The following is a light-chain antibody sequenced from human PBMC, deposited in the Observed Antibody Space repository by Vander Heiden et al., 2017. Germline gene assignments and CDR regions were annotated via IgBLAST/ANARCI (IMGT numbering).Light chain of an antibody. CDR1: QSISSY. Sequence: IVLTQSPATLSLSPGERATLSCRASQSISSYLAWYQQKPGQAPRLLIYDASNRATGTPARFSGSGSGTDFTLTISSLEPEDFVVYYCQQRSNWPPETFGQGTKLEIK. CDR2: DAS. J-gene: IGKJ2*01. CDR3: QQRSNWPPET. V-gene: IGKV3-11*01.